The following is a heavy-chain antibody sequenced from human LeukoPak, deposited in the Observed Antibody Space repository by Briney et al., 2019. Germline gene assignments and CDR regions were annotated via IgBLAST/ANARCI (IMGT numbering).Heavy chain of an antibody. CDR1: GGSISSSSYY. Sequence: PSETLSLTCTVSGGSISSSSYYWGWIRQPPGKGLEWIGSIYYSGSSYYNPSLKSRVTISVHTSKNQSSLKLSSVTAADTAVYYCARHVDTATDYFDYWGQGTLVTVSS. CDR2: IYYSGSS. CDR3: ARHVDTATDYFDY. V-gene: IGHV4-39*01. D-gene: IGHD5-18*01. J-gene: IGHJ4*02.